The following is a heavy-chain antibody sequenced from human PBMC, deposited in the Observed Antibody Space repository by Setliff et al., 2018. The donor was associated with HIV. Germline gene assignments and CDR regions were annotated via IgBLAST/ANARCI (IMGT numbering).Heavy chain of an antibody. D-gene: IGHD3-3*01. V-gene: IGHV4-34*01. CDR1: GGSFSSYY. CDR2: INHTGST. Sequence: SETLSLTCAVYGGSFSSYYWNWIRQPPGKGLEWIGEINHTGSTYYKPSLKSRVTISVDTSKNQFSLRLSSVAAGDTAVYYCARSIVPVASGYYYFEYWGQGTLVTVSS. CDR3: ARSIVPVASGYYYFEY. J-gene: IGHJ4*02.